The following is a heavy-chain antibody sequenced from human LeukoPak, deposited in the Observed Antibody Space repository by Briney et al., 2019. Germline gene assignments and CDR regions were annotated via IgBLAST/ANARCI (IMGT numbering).Heavy chain of an antibody. V-gene: IGHV4-34*01. CDR3: ASGVGAQSFDY. Sequence: SETLSLTCAVYGGSFSGYYWSWIRQPPGKGLEWMGEINHSGSTNYNPSLKSRVTISVDTSKNQFSLKLSSVTAADTAVYYCASGVGAQSFDYWGQGTLVTVSS. D-gene: IGHD1-26*01. CDR2: INHSGST. J-gene: IGHJ4*02. CDR1: GGSFSGYY.